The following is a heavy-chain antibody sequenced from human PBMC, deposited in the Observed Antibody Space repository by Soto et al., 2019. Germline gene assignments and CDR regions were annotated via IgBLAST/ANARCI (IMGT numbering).Heavy chain of an antibody. Sequence: QVQLVESGGGVVQPGRSLRLSCAASGFTFSSYGMHWVRQAPGKGLEWVAVIWYDGSNKYYADSVKGRFIISRDNSKNTLYLQMNSLRAEDTAVYYCARDGSIVGATPYFDYWGQGTLVTVSS. V-gene: IGHV3-33*01. CDR1: GFTFSSYG. J-gene: IGHJ4*02. CDR3: ARDGSIVGATPYFDY. CDR2: IWYDGSNK. D-gene: IGHD1-26*01.